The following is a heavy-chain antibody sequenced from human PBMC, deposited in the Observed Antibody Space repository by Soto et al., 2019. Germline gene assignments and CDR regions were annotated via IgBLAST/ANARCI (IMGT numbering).Heavy chain of an antibody. CDR2: IYHSGST. V-gene: IGHV4-30-2*01. D-gene: IGHD6-13*01. CDR1: GGSINSGDYA. J-gene: IGHJ6*02. Sequence: QLQLQESGSGLVKPSQTLSLTCGVSGGSINSGDYAWSWIRQPPGKGLEWMGYIYHSGSTYYNPSLKSRVTILIDRSTNQFSLKLSSVTAADTAVYYCAGIRIAAAGGGLDVWGQGTTVTVSS. CDR3: AGIRIAAAGGGLDV.